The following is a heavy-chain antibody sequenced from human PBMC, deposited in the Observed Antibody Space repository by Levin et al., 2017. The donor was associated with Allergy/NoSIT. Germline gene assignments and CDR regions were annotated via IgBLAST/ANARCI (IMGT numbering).Heavy chain of an antibody. Sequence: GESLKISCAASGFTFSNYAMSWVRQAPGKGLEYVSGFRDSRSTYYADSVNGRSTVSRDNSNNVFYLQVNSLRAEDTALYYCARFARPAGVYDSSDSFDVWGPGTMVTVSS. D-gene: IGHD3-22*01. V-gene: IGHV3-23*01. CDR1: GFTFSNYA. CDR2: FRDSRST. CDR3: ARFARPAGVYDSSDSFDV. J-gene: IGHJ3*01.